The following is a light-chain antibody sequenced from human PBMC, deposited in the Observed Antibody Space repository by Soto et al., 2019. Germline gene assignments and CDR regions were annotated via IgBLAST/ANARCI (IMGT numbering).Light chain of an antibody. V-gene: IGLV2-8*01. Sequence: QSALTQPPSASGSPGQSVTIPRTGTSSDVGGYNYVSWYQQHPGKAPKLMIYEVTKRPSGVPDRFSGSKSGNTASLTVPGRQAEDEADYYCSSYAGRNNFDVFGEGTKLTVL. CDR3: SSYAGRNNFDV. J-gene: IGLJ2*01. CDR1: SSDVGGYNY. CDR2: EVT.